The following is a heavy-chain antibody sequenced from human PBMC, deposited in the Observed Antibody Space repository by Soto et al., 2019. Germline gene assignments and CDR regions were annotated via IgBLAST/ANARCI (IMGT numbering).Heavy chain of an antibody. V-gene: IGHV4-59*01. J-gene: IGHJ4*02. Sequence: PSETLSLTCTVSGGSISSYYWSWIRQPPGKGLGWIGYIYYSGSTNYNPSLKSRVTISVDTSKNQFSLKLSSVTAADTAVYYCARDKWVPYDYWGQGTLVTVS. D-gene: IGHD1-26*01. CDR1: GGSISSYY. CDR3: ARDKWVPYDY. CDR2: IYYSGST.